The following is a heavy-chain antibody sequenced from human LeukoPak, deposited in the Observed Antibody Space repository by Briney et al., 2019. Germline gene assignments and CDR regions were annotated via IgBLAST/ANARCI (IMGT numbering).Heavy chain of an antibody. CDR2: IYTAGST. J-gene: IGHJ4*02. CDR1: GFTVSGNY. CDR3: AKVRRSSYYFDY. Sequence: GGSLRLSCAASGFTVSGNYMSWVRQAPGRGLEWVSVIYTAGSTYNADSVKGRFTISRDKSKNTLYLQMNTLRAEDTAVYYCAKVRRSSYYFDYWGQGTLVTVSS. V-gene: IGHV3-53*01. D-gene: IGHD6-6*01.